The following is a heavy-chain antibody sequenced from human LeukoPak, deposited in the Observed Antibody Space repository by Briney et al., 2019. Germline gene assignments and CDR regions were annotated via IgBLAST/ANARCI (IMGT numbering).Heavy chain of an antibody. CDR2: IYYSGST. V-gene: IGHV4-39*01. Sequence: PSETLSLTCTVSGGSISSSSYYWGWIRQPPGKGLEWIGSIYYSGSTYYNPSLKSRVTISVDTSKNQFSLKLSSVTAADTAVYYCARKMGYCTGGTCPRYFDNWGQGTLVTVSS. D-gene: IGHD2-15*01. CDR1: GGSISSSSYY. J-gene: IGHJ4*02. CDR3: ARKMGYCTGGTCPRYFDN.